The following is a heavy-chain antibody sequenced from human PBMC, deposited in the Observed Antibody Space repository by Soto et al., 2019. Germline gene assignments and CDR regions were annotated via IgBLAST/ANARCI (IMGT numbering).Heavy chain of an antibody. CDR3: AREPDFWCGYDMRFDP. J-gene: IGHJ5*02. Sequence: QVQLQQSGPGLVKPSQTLSLTCAISGDSVSSNSAAWNWIRQSPSRGLEWLGRTYYRSKWYNDYAVSVKSRITIIRDTSKNQFSLELNSVTPEDTAVYYCAREPDFWCGYDMRFDPWGQGTLVTVSS. CDR2: TYYRSKWYN. CDR1: GDSVSSNSAA. V-gene: IGHV6-1*01. D-gene: IGHD3-3*01.